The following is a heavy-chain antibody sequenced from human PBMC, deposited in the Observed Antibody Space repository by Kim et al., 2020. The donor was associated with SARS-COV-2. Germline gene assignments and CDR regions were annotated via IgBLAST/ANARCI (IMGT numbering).Heavy chain of an antibody. J-gene: IGHJ4*02. CDR2: IGVSAGST. Sequence: GGSLRLSCAASGFAFSSYGMTWVRQAPGKGLEWVSNIGVSAGSTFYAASVKGRFTISRDNSKNTLYLQMNSLRAEDTAIYYCAKRSDVGAFYFESWGQGTLVTVSS. CDR3: AKRSDVGAFYFES. D-gene: IGHD3-9*01. CDR1: GFAFSSYG. V-gene: IGHV3-23*01.